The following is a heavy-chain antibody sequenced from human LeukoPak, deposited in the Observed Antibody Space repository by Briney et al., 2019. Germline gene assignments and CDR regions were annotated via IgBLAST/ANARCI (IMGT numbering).Heavy chain of an antibody. D-gene: IGHD6-13*01. Sequence: SETLSLTCAVYGGTFSGYYWSWIRQPPGKGLEWIGEINHSGSTNYNPSLKSRVTISVDTSKNQFSLKLSSVTAADTAVYYCARAEYSSSWYYFDYWGQGTLVTVSS. V-gene: IGHV4-34*01. J-gene: IGHJ4*02. CDR2: INHSGST. CDR1: GGTFSGYY. CDR3: ARAEYSSSWYYFDY.